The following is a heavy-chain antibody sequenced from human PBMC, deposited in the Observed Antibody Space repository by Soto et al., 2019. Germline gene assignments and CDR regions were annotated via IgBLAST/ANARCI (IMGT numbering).Heavy chain of an antibody. CDR3: ASGGGPSGFDP. V-gene: IGHV4-61*01. D-gene: IGHD3-16*01. CDR2: IYYSGST. Sequence: SETLSLTCTVSGGSVSSGSYYWSWIRQPPGKGLEWIGYIYYSGSTNYNPSLKSRVTISVDTSKNQFSLQLNSVTPEDTAVYYCASGGGPSGFDPWGQGTLVTVSS. J-gene: IGHJ5*02. CDR1: GGSVSSGSYY.